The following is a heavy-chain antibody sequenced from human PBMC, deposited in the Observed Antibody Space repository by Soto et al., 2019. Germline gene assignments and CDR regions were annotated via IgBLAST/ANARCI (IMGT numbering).Heavy chain of an antibody. J-gene: IGHJ3*02. CDR2: IYYSGST. D-gene: IGHD5-12*01. Sequence: NPSETLSLTCTVSGGSISSYYWSWIRQPPGKGLEWIGYIYYSGSTNYNPSLKSRVTISVDTSKNQFSLKLSSVTAADTAVYYCARDRIERWLQLRWGSAPDALDIWGQGTMVTVSS. CDR1: GGSISSYY. V-gene: IGHV4-59*01. CDR3: ARDRIERWLQLRWGSAPDALDI.